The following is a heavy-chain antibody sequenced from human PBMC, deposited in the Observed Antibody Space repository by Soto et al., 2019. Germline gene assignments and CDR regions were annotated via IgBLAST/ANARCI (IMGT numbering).Heavy chain of an antibody. D-gene: IGHD6-13*01. CDR2: ICHSGST. CDR3: PRVHSSRWPNWFDP. CDR1: GGSISSSNW. J-gene: IGHJ5*02. Sequence: PSETLSLTCAVSGGSISSSNWRSWVRQPPGKGREWIGEICHSGSTNYNPSLKSRVTISVDKSKNQFSLKLSSVTAADTAVYYCPRVHSSRWPNWFDPWGQGTLVTVSS. V-gene: IGHV4-4*02.